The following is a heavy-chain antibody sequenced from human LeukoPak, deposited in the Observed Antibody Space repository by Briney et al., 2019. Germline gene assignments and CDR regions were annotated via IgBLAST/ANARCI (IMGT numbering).Heavy chain of an antibody. CDR2: IHYSGST. V-gene: IGHV4-59*12. D-gene: IGHD3-22*01. CDR1: GGSISSYY. Sequence: SETLSLTCTVSGGSISSYYWSWIRQPPGKGLAWLGYIHYSGSTNYNPSLKSRVTMSVDTSKNQFSLKLSSVTAADTAVYCCARGGVDYDSSGYFDYWGQGTLVTVSS. J-gene: IGHJ4*02. CDR3: ARGGVDYDSSGYFDY.